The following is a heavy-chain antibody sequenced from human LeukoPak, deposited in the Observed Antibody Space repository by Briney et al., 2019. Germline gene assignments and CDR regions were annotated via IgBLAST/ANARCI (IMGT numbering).Heavy chain of an antibody. V-gene: IGHV1-69*13. D-gene: IGHD6-13*01. CDR1: GYTFTSYY. CDR3: ASMYSSSWHHAFDI. CDR2: IIPIFGTA. Sequence: SVKVSCKASGYTFTSYYMHWVRQAPGQGLEWMGGIIPIFGTANYAQKFQGRVTITADESTSTAYMELSSLRSEDTAVYYCASMYSSSWHHAFDIWGQGTMVTVSS. J-gene: IGHJ3*02.